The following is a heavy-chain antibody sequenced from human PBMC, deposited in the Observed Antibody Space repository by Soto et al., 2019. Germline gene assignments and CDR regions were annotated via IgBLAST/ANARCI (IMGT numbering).Heavy chain of an antibody. J-gene: IGHJ4*02. D-gene: IGHD4-17*01. Sequence: QVQLVEFGGGVVQPGRSLRLSCAASGFTFTSYAMHWVRQAPGKGLEAVAVISYDGRKKYHGDSVKGRFTISRDNSKKTLYLQMNSLRVEDMAVYYCARERLDYGLDDWGQGTLVTVSS. V-gene: IGHV3-30*04. CDR3: ARERLDYGLDD. CDR2: ISYDGRKK. CDR1: GFTFTSYA.